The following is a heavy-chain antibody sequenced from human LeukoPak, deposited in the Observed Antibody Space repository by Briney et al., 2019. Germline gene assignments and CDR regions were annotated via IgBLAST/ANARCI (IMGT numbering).Heavy chain of an antibody. CDR1: GFTFSSYS. CDR3: AKDRGSILTGYFFDN. J-gene: IGHJ4*02. D-gene: IGHD3-9*01. CDR2: ISSSSSYI. V-gene: IGHV3-21*04. Sequence: GGSLRLSCAASGFTFSSYSMNWVRQAPGKGLEWVSSISSSSSYIYYADSVKGRFTISRDNSKNSLYLQMNSLRPEDTALYYCAKDRGSILTGYFFDNWGQGTLVIVRS.